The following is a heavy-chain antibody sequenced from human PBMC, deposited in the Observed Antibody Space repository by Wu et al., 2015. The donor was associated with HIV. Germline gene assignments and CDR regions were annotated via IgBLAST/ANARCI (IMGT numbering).Heavy chain of an antibody. CDR2: ITTHNGYT. CDR1: GYTFITHA. J-gene: IGHJ5*02. CDR3: ARVFEDSSGYYSWFDP. V-gene: IGHV1-18*01. D-gene: IGHD3-22*01. Sequence: QVQLVQSGGDVKKSGASVKVSCKASGYTFITHAITWVRQAPGQRPEWMGWITTHNGYTKYAQKFQDRLSLTTDTSATTAYMELRSLRSDDTAVYYCARVFEDSSGYYSWFDPWGQGTLVTVS.